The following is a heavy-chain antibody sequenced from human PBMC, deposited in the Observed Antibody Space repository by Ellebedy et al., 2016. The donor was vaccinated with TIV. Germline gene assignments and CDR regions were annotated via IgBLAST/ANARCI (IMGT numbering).Heavy chain of an antibody. CDR1: GGIFSSHG. CDR2: IIPIFGTA. Sequence: ASVKVSCKASGGIFSSHGIRWVRQAPGQGLEWMGGIIPIFGTANYAQKFQGRVTISADESTSTAYMELSSLRSEDTAVYYCARVGFYSSSWQYYFDYWGQGTLVTVSS. CDR3: ARVGFYSSSWQYYFDY. J-gene: IGHJ4*02. D-gene: IGHD6-13*01. V-gene: IGHV1-69*13.